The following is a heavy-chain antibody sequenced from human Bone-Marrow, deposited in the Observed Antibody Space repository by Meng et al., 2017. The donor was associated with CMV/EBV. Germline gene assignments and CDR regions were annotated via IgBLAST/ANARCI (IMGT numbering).Heavy chain of an antibody. D-gene: IGHD3-3*01. CDR3: ARDQYYDFWSGYPYYYYYGMDF. CDR2: ISGSGGST. J-gene: IGHJ6*02. CDR1: GFTFSSYA. V-gene: IGHV3-23*01. Sequence: GGSLRLSCAASGFTFSSYAMSWVRQAPGKGLEWVSAISGSGGSTYYADSVKGRFTISRDNSKNTLYLQMNSLRAEDTAVYYCARDQYYDFWSGYPYYYYYGMDFWGQGTTVTVSS.